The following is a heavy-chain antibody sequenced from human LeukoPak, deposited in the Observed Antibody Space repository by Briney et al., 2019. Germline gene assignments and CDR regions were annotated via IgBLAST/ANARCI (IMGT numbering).Heavy chain of an antibody. CDR2: INPNSGGT. D-gene: IGHD3-10*01. CDR3: ARADPPPHYYGSGSCYY. CDR1: GYTFTGYY. Sequence: GASVKVSCKASGYTFTGYYMHWVRQAPGQGLEWMGWINPNSGGTNYAQKFQGRVTMTRDTSISTAYMELSRLRSDGTDVYYCARADPPPHYYGSGSCYYWGRGTLVTVSS. V-gene: IGHV1-2*02. J-gene: IGHJ4*02.